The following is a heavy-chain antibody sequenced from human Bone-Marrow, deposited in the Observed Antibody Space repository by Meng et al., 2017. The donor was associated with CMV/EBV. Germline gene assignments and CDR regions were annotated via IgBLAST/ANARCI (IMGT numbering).Heavy chain of an antibody. CDR1: GGSFSGYY. Sequence: SETLSLTCAVYGGSFSGYYWSWIRQPPGKGLEWIGEINHSGSTNYNPSLKSRVTISVDTSKNQLSLRLSSVTAADTAVYYCARGKGIAVAEPGALDYWGQGTLVTVSS. J-gene: IGHJ4*02. D-gene: IGHD6-19*01. CDR3: ARGKGIAVAEPGALDY. CDR2: INHSGST. V-gene: IGHV4-34*01.